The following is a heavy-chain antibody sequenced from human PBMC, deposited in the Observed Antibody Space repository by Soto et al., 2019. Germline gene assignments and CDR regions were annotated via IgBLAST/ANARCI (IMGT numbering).Heavy chain of an antibody. CDR2: ISYDGSNK. CDR1: GFTFSSYG. Sequence: GGSLRLSCAASGFTFSSYGMHWVRQAPGKGLEWVAVISYDGSNKYYADSVKGRFTISRDNSKNTLYLQMNSLRAEDTAVYYCAKDRALLWVGELFDPWGQGTLVTVSS. CDR3: AKDRALLWVGELFDP. J-gene: IGHJ5*02. V-gene: IGHV3-30*18. D-gene: IGHD3-10*01.